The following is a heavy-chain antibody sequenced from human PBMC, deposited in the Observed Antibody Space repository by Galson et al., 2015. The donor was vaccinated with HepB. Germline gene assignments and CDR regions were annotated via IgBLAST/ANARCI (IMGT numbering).Heavy chain of an antibody. V-gene: IGHV3-23*01. CDR3: AKTHDDYEYYFDY. Sequence: SLRLSCAASGFTFSSYAMSWVRQAPGKGLEWVSAISGSGGSTYYADSVKGRFTISRDNSKNTLYLQMNSLRAEDTAVYYCAKTHDDYEYYFDYWGQGTLVTVSS. CDR1: GFTFSSYA. J-gene: IGHJ4*02. CDR2: ISGSGGST. D-gene: IGHD4-17*01.